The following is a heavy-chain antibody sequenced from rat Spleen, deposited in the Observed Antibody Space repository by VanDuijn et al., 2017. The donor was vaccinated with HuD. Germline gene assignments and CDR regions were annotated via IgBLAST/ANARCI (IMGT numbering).Heavy chain of an antibody. CDR3: TTDTFYDGTYYPGGFDY. CDR2: ISTGGDNT. V-gene: IGHV5-25*01. D-gene: IGHD1-12*02. Sequence: EVQLVESGGGLVQPGRSMKLSCAASRFTFSDYYMAWVRQAPKKGLEWVASISTGGDNTYYRDSVKGRFTISRDNAKSTLYLQLDSLRSEDTATYYCTTDTFYDGTYYPGGFDYWGQGVMVTVSS. CDR1: RFTFSDYY. J-gene: IGHJ2*01.